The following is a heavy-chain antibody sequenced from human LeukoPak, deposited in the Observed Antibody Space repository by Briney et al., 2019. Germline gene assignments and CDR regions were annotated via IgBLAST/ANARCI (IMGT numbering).Heavy chain of an antibody. Sequence: GASVKVFCKASGYTFTGYHIHWVRQAPGQGLEWVGDINPNNGDTNYAQRFQGRVTMTRDTSISTAYMELSRLRSDDTAVYYCARDQPNNWFEPWGQGSLVTVSS. J-gene: IGHJ5*02. CDR3: ARDQPNNWFEP. CDR2: INPNNGDT. CDR1: GYTFTGYH. V-gene: IGHV1-2*02.